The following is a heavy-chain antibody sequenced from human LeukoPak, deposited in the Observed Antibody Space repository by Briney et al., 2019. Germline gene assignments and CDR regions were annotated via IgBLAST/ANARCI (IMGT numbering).Heavy chain of an antibody. CDR1: GGSLISHY. CDR2: IYDFGST. J-gene: IGHJ4*02. V-gene: IGHV4-59*11. D-gene: IGHD1-26*01. CDR3: AGAVGALLTWAF. Sequence: SETLSLTCTVSGGSLISHYWSWFRQTPGKGLEWIGYIYDFGSTDYNPSLKSRVTMSVDTSKNEFSLKLSSVTAADTAVYYCAGAVGALLTWAFWGQGTLVTVSS.